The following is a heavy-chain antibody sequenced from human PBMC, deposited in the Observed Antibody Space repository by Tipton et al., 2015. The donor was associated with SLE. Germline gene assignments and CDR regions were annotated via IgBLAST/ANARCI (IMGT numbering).Heavy chain of an antibody. Sequence: TLSLTCTVSGGSISSSSYYWGWIRQPPGKGLEWVAVIWYDGSNKYYADSVKGRFTISRDNSKNTLYLQMNSLRAEDTAVYYCARHEGSSGPFDYWGQGTLVTVSS. CDR2: IWYDGSNK. CDR3: ARHEGSSGPFDY. J-gene: IGHJ4*02. V-gene: IGHV3-33*08. CDR1: GGSISSSSYY. D-gene: IGHD3-22*01.